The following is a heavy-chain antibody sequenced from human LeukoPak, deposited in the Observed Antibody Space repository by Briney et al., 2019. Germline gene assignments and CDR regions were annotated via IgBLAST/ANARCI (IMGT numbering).Heavy chain of an antibody. Sequence: QTGGSLRLSCAASGFNFSASAMHWVRQASGKGLEWVGRIRSKTHSYATTYAASVTGRFSISRDDSKNTAYLQMSSLTTEDTAVYYCTRRSIAPTTTEDYWGQGTLVTVSS. CDR1: GFNFSASA. CDR2: IRSKTHSYAT. CDR3: TRRSIAPTTTEDY. J-gene: IGHJ4*02. D-gene: IGHD1-7*01. V-gene: IGHV3-73*01.